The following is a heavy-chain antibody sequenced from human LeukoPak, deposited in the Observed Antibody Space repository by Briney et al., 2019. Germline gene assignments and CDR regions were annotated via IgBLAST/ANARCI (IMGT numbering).Heavy chain of an antibody. CDR3: ARGVGATTGEGSGVDY. J-gene: IGHJ4*02. Sequence: GGSLRLSCAASGFTFSTYEMNWVRQAPGKGLEWVSYISSSGSTIYYADSVRGRFTISRDNAKNSLYLQMNSLRAEDTAVYYCARGVGATTGEGSGVDYWGQGTLVTVSS. V-gene: IGHV3-48*03. D-gene: IGHD1-26*01. CDR1: GFTFSTYE. CDR2: ISSSGSTI.